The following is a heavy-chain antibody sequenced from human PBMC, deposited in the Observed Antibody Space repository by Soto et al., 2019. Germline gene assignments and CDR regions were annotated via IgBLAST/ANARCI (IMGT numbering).Heavy chain of an antibody. CDR1: GGSISSDNW. V-gene: IGHV4-4*02. J-gene: IGHJ6*02. CDR3: ARVGHYYYYGLDV. Sequence: LSLTCAVSGGSISSDNWWTWVRQPPGRGLEWIGEIYHSGSTNYNPSLKSRVTISVDKSKNQFSLKLSSVTAADTAVYYCARVGHYYYYGLDVWGQGTTVTVSS. CDR2: IYHSGST. D-gene: IGHD3-10*01.